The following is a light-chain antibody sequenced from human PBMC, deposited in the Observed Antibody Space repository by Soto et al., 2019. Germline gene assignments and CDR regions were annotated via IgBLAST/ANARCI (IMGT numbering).Light chain of an antibody. Sequence: QSVLTQPPSASATPEQGVTVSCSGSASNIGTFYVSWYQHLPGTAPKLLIYADNQRPSGVPDRFSGSKSGTSASLAISGLRSGDEADYYCTSWDDNLSAVVFGGGTKVTVL. CDR3: TSWDDNLSAVV. CDR2: ADN. J-gene: IGLJ2*01. V-gene: IGLV1-47*02. CDR1: ASNIGTFY.